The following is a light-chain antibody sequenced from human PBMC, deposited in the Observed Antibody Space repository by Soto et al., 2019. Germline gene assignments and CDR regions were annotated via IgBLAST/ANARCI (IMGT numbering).Light chain of an antibody. J-gene: IGKJ4*01. CDR3: QQRAIWPPLT. CDR2: DAT. CDR1: QSVGVY. Sequence: VLTQSPATLSLSPGERATLFCKASQSVGVYMGWFQQKPGQAPRVLIYDATNRAGGVPARFSGSGSGTDFSLTISSLEAADSAVYYCQQRAIWPPLTFGGGTKLEIK. V-gene: IGKV3-11*01.